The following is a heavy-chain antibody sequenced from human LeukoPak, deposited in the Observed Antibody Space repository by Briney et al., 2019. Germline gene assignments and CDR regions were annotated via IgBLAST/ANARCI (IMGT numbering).Heavy chain of an antibody. Sequence: ASVKVSCKASGGTFSSYAISWVRQAPGQGLEWMGGIIPIFGTANYAQKFQGRVTITTDESTSTAYMELSSLRSEDTAVYYCARSRIRVGFALNAFDIWGQGTRVTVSS. V-gene: IGHV1-69*05. CDR2: IIPIFGTA. D-gene: IGHD3-16*01. J-gene: IGHJ3*02. CDR3: ARSRIRVGFALNAFDI. CDR1: GGTFSSYA.